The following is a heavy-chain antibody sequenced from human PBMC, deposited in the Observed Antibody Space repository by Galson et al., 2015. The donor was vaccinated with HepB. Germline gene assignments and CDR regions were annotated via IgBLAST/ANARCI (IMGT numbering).Heavy chain of an antibody. J-gene: IGHJ6*02. CDR2: INHSGST. CDR1: GGSFSGYY. Sequence: TLSLTCAVYGGSFSGYYWSWIRQPPGKGLEWIGEINHSGSTSYNPSLKRRVTISVDTSKNQFSLKLSSVTAADTAVYYCARGRSGYYSYYYGMDVWGQGTTVTVSS. D-gene: IGHD3-3*01. CDR3: ARGRSGYYSYYYGMDV. V-gene: IGHV4-34*01.